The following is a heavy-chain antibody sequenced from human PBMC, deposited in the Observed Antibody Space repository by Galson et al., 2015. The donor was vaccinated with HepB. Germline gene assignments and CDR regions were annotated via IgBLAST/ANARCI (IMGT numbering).Heavy chain of an antibody. CDR3: ARGGGSAYDFWSGYYGYYYYYMDV. CDR2: MNPNSGNT. Sequence: SVKVSCKASGYTFTSYDINWVRQATGQGLEWMGWMNPNSGNTGYAQKFQGRVTMTRNTSISTAYMELSSLRSEDTAVYYCARGGGSAYDFWSGYYGYYYYYMDVWGKGTTVTVSS. CDR1: GYTFTSYD. D-gene: IGHD3-3*01. J-gene: IGHJ6*03. V-gene: IGHV1-8*01.